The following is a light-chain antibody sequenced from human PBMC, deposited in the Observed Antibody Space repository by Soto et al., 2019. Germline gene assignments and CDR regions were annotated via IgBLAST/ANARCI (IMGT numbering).Light chain of an antibody. J-gene: IGLJ2*01. V-gene: IGLV2-23*01. CDR1: SSDVGSYNL. CDR2: EGS. Sequence: QSALTQPASVSGSLGQSITISCTGTSSDVGSYNLVSWYQQHPGKAPKLMIYEGSKRPSGVSNPFSGSKSGNTASLTISGFQAEDEADYYCCSYAGSSTPYVVFGGGTKLTVL. CDR3: CSYAGSSTPYVV.